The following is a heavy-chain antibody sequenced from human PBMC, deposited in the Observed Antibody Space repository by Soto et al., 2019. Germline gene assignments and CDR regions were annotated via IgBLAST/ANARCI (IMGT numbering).Heavy chain of an antibody. Sequence: EVQLLESGGGLVQPGGSLRLSCAASGFTFSSYAMSWVRQAPGKGLEWVSSVSGSSGSKSYADSVQCRFTISRDNSKSTVYLQMNSLRAEDTAVDFCAKDWCSGTTCYCLENWGQGTLVTVSS. CDR1: GFTFSSYA. V-gene: IGHV3-23*01. CDR3: AKDWCSGTTCYCLEN. CDR2: VSGSSGSK. J-gene: IGHJ4*02. D-gene: IGHD1-7*01.